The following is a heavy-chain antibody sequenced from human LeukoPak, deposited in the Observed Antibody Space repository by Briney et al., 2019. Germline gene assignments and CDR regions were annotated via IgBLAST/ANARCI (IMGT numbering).Heavy chain of an antibody. V-gene: IGHV3-74*01. CDR1: GFSFSLSW. CDR2: INYDARSR. J-gene: IGHJ1*01. D-gene: IGHD1-1*01. CDR3: VRGAGPGTPFD. Sequence: GGSLRLSCAASGFSFSLSWMHWVRQAPGKGLEWVSSINYDARSRTYADSVKGRLTISRDNAENTLFLQMNSLRVEDSAIYSCVRGAGPGTPFDWGQGILVTVSS.